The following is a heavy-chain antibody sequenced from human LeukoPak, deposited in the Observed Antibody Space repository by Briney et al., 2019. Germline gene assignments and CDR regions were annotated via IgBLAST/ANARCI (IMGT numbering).Heavy chain of an antibody. D-gene: IGHD3-10*01. CDR1: GGSISSGGYY. J-gene: IGHJ5*02. V-gene: IGHV4-31*03. Sequence: SETLSLTCTVSGGSISSGGYYWSWIRQHLGKGLEWIGYIYYSGSTYYNPSLKSRVTISVDTSKNQFSLKLSSVTAADTAVYYCARAPRRGSGFNWFDPWGQGTLVTVSS. CDR3: ARAPRRGSGFNWFDP. CDR2: IYYSGST.